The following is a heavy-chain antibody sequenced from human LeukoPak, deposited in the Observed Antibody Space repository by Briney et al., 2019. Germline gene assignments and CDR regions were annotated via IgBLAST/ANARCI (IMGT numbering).Heavy chain of an antibody. CDR1: GFSVSNYY. CDR3: AKDVVTTVGNHDY. V-gene: IGHV3-66*01. J-gene: IGHJ4*02. Sequence: GGSLRLSCAASGFSVSNYYMSWVRQPPGKGLEWVSVMYTGGGRYYGDSVKGRFTISRDNSKNTLYLQMNSLRAEDTAVYYCAKDVVTTVGNHDYWGQGTLVTVSS. D-gene: IGHD4-17*01. CDR2: MYTGGGR.